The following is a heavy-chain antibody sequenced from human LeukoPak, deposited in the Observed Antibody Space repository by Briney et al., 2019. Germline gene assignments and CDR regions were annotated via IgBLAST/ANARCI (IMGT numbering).Heavy chain of an antibody. D-gene: IGHD3-22*01. CDR1: GFTFSNAW. Sequence: GESLRLSCAASGFTFSNAWMSWVRQAPGKGLEWVANIKQDGSEKYYVDSVKGRFTISRDNAKNSLYLQMNSLRAEDTAVYYCHSSGYQTAFDYWGQGTLVTVSS. CDR3: HSSGYQTAFDY. V-gene: IGHV3-7*01. CDR2: IKQDGSEK. J-gene: IGHJ4*02.